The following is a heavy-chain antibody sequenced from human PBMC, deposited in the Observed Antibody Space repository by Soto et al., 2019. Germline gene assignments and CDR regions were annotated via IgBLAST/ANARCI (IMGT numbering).Heavy chain of an antibody. D-gene: IGHD2-21*02. Sequence: SETLSLTCAVSGGSISSGRYYWSWIRQHPGKGLEWIGYIFYSGATYYNPSLKSRVTISIDTSKKQFSLKLSSVTAADTAVYYCARVPDFYPYFFDFWGQGTLVTVSS. CDR1: GGSISSGRYY. J-gene: IGHJ4*02. CDR3: ARVPDFYPYFFDF. V-gene: IGHV4-31*11. CDR2: IFYSGAT.